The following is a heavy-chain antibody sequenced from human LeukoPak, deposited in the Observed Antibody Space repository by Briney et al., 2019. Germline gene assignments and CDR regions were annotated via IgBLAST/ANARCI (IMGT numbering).Heavy chain of an antibody. J-gene: IGHJ4*02. CDR3: ARGMVRGVIQLDY. Sequence: SVKVSCKASGGTFSSYAISWVRQAPGQGLEWMGGIIPIFGTANYAQKFQGRVTITADESTSTAYMELSSLRSDDTAVYYCARGMVRGVIQLDYWGQGTLVTVSS. V-gene: IGHV1-69*13. D-gene: IGHD3-10*01. CDR1: GGTFSSYA. CDR2: IIPIFGTA.